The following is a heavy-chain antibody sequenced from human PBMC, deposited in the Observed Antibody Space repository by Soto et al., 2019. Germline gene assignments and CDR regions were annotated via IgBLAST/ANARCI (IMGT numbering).Heavy chain of an antibody. CDR2: IYYSGST. Sequence: QVQLQESGPGLVKPSETLSLTCTVSGGSVSSGSYFWSWIRQPPGKGLEWIGYIYYSGSTNYNPSHKSRVTISVDTSKNQFSLKLSSVTAAYTAVYYCARDYSSSSNYYYYYCMDVWGQGTTVTVSS. CDR1: GGSVSSGSYF. J-gene: IGHJ6*02. CDR3: ARDYSSSSNYYYYYCMDV. V-gene: IGHV4-61*01. D-gene: IGHD6-6*01.